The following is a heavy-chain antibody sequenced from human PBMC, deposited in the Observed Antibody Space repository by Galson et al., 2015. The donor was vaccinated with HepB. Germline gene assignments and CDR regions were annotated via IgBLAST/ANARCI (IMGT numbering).Heavy chain of an antibody. V-gene: IGHV4-39*01. CDR2: IYYSGST. CDR1: GGSISSSSYY. Sequence: ETLSLTCTVSGGSISSSSYYWGWIRQPPGKGLEWIGSIYYSGSTYYNPSLKSRVTISVDTSKNQFSLKLSSVTAADTAVYYCARHEGAPYCGGDCWENAFDIWGQGTMVTVSS. D-gene: IGHD2-21*02. CDR3: ARHEGAPYCGGDCWENAFDI. J-gene: IGHJ3*02.